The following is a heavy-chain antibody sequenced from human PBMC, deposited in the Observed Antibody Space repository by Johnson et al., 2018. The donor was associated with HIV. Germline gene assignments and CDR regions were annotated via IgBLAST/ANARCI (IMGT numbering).Heavy chain of an antibody. D-gene: IGHD1-7*01. CDR3: AKGYIPAGTARKWDRRDAFDI. V-gene: IGHV3-23*04. J-gene: IGHJ3*02. CDR1: GFTVSSNY. CDR2: ISGSGGST. Sequence: VQLVESGGGLVQPGGSLRLSCAASGFTVSSNYMSWVRQAPGKGLEWVSAISGSGGSTYYADSVKGRFTISRDNSKNTLYLQMNSLRAEDTAVYYCAKGYIPAGTARKWDRRDAFDIWGQGTMVTVSS.